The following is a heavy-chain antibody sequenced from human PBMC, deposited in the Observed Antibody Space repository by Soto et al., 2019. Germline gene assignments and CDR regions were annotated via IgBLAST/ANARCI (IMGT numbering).Heavy chain of an antibody. CDR3: AMYYEYSGNGMDV. J-gene: IGHJ6*02. CDR1: GFTFSNYG. CDR2: ILNDGSNR. D-gene: IGHD3-10*01. V-gene: IGHV3-33*01. Sequence: QVQLVESGGGVVQPGRSLRLSCAASGFTFSNYGMHWVRQAPGKGLEWVAVILNDGSNRYHADSVKDRFTISRDNSKNKLYLQMNCLRAEDTAVYYCAMYYEYSGNGMDVWGQGTTVTVS.